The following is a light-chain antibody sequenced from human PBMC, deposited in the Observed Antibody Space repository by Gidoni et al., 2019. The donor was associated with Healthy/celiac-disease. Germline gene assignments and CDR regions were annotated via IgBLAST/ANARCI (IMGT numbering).Light chain of an antibody. Sequence: QSVLTQPPSVSGAPGQRVPISCTGSSPNIGAGYDVHWYQQLPGTAPKLLIYGNSNRPSGVPDRFSGSKSGTSASLAITGLQAEDEADYYCQSYDSSLSAVVFGGGTKLTVL. J-gene: IGLJ2*01. CDR1: SPNIGAGYD. CDR3: QSYDSSLSAVV. V-gene: IGLV1-40*01. CDR2: GNS.